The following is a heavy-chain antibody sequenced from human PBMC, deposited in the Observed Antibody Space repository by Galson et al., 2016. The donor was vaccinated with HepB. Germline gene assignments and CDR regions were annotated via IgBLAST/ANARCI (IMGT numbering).Heavy chain of an antibody. CDR2: MFYSGNT. CDR1: GASINSGHYY. CDR3: ARHSPPGARCLPRLGEFCLQHVDS. D-gene: IGHD3-16*01. V-gene: IGHV4-39*01. J-gene: IGHJ4*02. Sequence: SETLSLTCAVSGASINSGHYYWGWIRQPPGRALEWIGSMFYSGNTYYNPSLRSRVTISVDTSPNQFSLKLRSVTAADTAVYYCARHSPPGARCLPRLGEFCLQHVDSWGQGTLATVSS.